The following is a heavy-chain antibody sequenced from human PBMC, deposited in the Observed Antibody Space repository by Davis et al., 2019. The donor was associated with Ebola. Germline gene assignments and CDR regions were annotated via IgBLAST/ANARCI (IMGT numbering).Heavy chain of an antibody. CDR2: ISYDGSSK. CDR3: ARGNRALDAFDI. D-gene: IGHD1-14*01. Sequence: GESLKISCAASGFTFSSYSMNWVRQAPGKGLEWVAVISYDGSSKYYADSVKGRFTISRDNSKNTLDLQMNSLRAEDTAVYYCARGNRALDAFDIWGQGTMVTVSS. J-gene: IGHJ3*02. CDR1: GFTFSSYS. V-gene: IGHV3-30*03.